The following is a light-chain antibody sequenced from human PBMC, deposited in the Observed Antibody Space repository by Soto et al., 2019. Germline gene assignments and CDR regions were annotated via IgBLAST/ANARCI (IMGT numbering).Light chain of an antibody. CDR1: SSDVGGYKF. J-gene: IGLJ3*02. V-gene: IGLV2-8*01. CDR2: EVS. CDR3: SAYAGSYNWV. Sequence: QSALTQPPSASGSPGQSVTISCTGTSSDVGGYKFVSWYQQHPGKAPKLLIYEVSKRPSGVPDRFSGSKSGNTASLTVSGVQAADEAYYYCSAYAGSYNWVFGGGTKLTVL.